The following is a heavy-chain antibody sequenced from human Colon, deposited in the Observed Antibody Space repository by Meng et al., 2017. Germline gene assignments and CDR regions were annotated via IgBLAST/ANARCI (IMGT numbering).Heavy chain of an antibody. CDR2: ISYNGSNK. CDR3: AKKYSSGCEVHDY. D-gene: IGHD6-19*01. V-gene: IGHV3-30*04. Sequence: GGSLRLSCAASGFTFSNYAMHWVRQAPGKGLEWVAVISYNGSNKYYADSVKGRFSISRDNSKNTMYLQMNSLRAEDTAVSYCAKKYSSGCEVHDYWGQGTLVTVSS. CDR1: GFTFSNYA. J-gene: IGHJ4*02.